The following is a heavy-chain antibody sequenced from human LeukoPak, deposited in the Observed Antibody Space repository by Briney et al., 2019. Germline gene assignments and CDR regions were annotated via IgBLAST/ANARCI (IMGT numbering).Heavy chain of an antibody. Sequence: GGSLRLSCAASGFTFSSYGMHWVRQAPGKGLEWVAFIRYDGSNKYYADSVKGRFTISRDNSKNTLYLQMNSLRAEDTAVYYCAKDSGPIQLWLLGVDYWGQGTLVTVSS. V-gene: IGHV3-30*02. J-gene: IGHJ4*02. CDR2: IRYDGSNK. D-gene: IGHD5-18*01. CDR1: GFTFSSYG. CDR3: AKDSGPIQLWLLGVDY.